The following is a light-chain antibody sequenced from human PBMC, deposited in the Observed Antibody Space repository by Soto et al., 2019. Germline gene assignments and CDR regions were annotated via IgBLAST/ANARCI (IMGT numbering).Light chain of an antibody. CDR2: QAS. CDR3: QQYTRYWT. J-gene: IGKJ1*01. V-gene: IGKV1-5*03. Sequence: DIQMTQSPSTLSESVGDRVTITCRASQSISSWLACYQQKPGKAPKLLIYQASSLESGVPSRFSGSGSGTEVTLTVSNLQPDDFAFYYGQQYTRYWTFVQWTNSDIK. CDR1: QSISSW.